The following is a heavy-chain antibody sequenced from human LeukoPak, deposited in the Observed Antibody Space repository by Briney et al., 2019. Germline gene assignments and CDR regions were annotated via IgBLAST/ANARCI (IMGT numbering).Heavy chain of an antibody. V-gene: IGHV3-30*02. CDR1: GFTFNTYG. J-gene: IGHJ4*02. Sequence: GGSLRLSCAASGFTFNTYGMHWVRQAPGKGLEWVAVIWYDGSNKYYADSVRGRFTISRDNSKNTLYLQMSSLRAEDTAVYYCAKDRYYYDSSGYSYFDYWGQGTLVTVSS. CDR3: AKDRYYYDSSGYSYFDY. D-gene: IGHD3-22*01. CDR2: IWYDGSNK.